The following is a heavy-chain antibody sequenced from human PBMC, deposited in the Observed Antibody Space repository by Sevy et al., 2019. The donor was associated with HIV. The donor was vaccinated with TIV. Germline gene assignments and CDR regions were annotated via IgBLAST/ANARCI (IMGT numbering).Heavy chain of an antibody. J-gene: IGHJ4*02. CDR3: ASLGQDCSSTSCNLDY. V-gene: IGHV1-69*10. CDR1: GGTFSSYA. D-gene: IGHD2-2*01. Sequence: ASVKVSCKASGGTFSSYAISWVRQAPGQGLEWMGGIIPILGIANDAQKFQGRVTITADKSTSTAYMELSSLRSEDTAVYYCASLGQDCSSTSCNLDYWCQGTLVTVSS. CDR2: IIPILGIA.